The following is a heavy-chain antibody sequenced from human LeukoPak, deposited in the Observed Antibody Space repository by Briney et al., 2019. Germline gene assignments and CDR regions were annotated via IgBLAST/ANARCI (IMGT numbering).Heavy chain of an antibody. J-gene: IGHJ3*02. D-gene: IGHD6-25*01. Sequence: PSGTLSLTCTVSGGSISSGDYYWSWIRQPPGKGLEWIGYIYYSGSTYYNPSLKSRVTISVDTSKNQFSLKLSSVTAADTAVYYCARDERDRQRSEDAFDIWGQGTVVTVSS. CDR1: GGSISSGDYY. V-gene: IGHV4-30-4*01. CDR3: ARDERDRQRSEDAFDI. CDR2: IYYSGST.